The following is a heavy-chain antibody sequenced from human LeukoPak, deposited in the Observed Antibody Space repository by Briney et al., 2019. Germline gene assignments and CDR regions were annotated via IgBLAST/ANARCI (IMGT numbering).Heavy chain of an antibody. V-gene: IGHV4-59*08. CDR2: IYSSGST. CDR3: ARYRPDYYFDY. Sequence: SETLSLTCTVSGGSISSYYWSWIRQPPGKGLEWIGYIYSSGSTNYNPSLKSRVTISVDTSKNQFSLKLSSVTAADTAVYYCARYRPDYYFDYWGQGTLVTVSS. CDR1: GGSISSYY. J-gene: IGHJ4*02.